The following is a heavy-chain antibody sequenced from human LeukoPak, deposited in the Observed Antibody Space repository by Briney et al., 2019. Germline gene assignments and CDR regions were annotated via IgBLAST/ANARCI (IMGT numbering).Heavy chain of an antibody. J-gene: IGHJ4*02. CDR2: IYYSGST. CDR3: ARCLKAYFDY. V-gene: IGHV4-59*02. Sequence: SETLSLTCTVSGGSVSSYYWSWIRQPPGKGLEWTGYIYYSGSTNYNPSLKSRVTISVDTSKNQFSLKLSSVTAADTAVYYCARCLKAYFDYWGQGTLVTVSS. CDR1: GGSVSSYY.